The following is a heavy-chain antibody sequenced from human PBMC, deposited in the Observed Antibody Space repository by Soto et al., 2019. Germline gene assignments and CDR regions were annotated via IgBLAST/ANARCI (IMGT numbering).Heavy chain of an antibody. CDR2: FDPEDGET. J-gene: IGHJ4*02. Sequence: ASVKVSCKVSGYTLTELSMHWVRQAPGKGLEWMGGFDPEDGETIYAQKFQGRVTMTEDTSTDTAYMELSSLRSEDTAVYYCATAVAARFPYYFDYWGQGTLVTVSS. CDR3: ATAVAARFPYYFDY. V-gene: IGHV1-24*01. CDR1: GYTLTELS. D-gene: IGHD6-6*01.